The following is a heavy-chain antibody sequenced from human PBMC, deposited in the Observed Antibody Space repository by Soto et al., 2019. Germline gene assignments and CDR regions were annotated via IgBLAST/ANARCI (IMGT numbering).Heavy chain of an antibody. CDR3: AHTMAPRIFDY. CDR2: IYWDDDK. J-gene: IGHJ4*02. V-gene: IGHV2-5*02. CDR1: GFSLSTSGVG. Sequence: QITLKEAGPTLVKPTQTLTLTCSFSGFSLSTSGVGVGWIRQPPGKALEWLALIYWDDDKGYSTSLKSRLTITKDPSKNQVVLIMTNMDPADTATYYCAHTMAPRIFDYWGQGTLVTVSS.